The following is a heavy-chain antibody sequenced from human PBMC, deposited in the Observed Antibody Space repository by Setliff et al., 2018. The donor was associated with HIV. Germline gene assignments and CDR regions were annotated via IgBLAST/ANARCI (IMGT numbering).Heavy chain of an antibody. CDR3: ARSGALATSTWSPFDY. CDR1: GGSFSGYF. D-gene: IGHD6-19*01. V-gene: IGHV4-34*01. J-gene: IGHJ4*01. Sequence: SETLSLTCAVYGGSFSGYFWSWIRQSPGKGLQWIGEINHSGSTTYNPSLKSQVTISVDTSKNQFSLKLSAVTAADTALYYCARSGALATSTWSPFDYWGHGNQVTVSS. CDR2: INHSGST.